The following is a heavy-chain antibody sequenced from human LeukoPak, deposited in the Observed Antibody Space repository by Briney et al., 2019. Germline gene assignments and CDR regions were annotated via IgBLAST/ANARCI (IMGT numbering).Heavy chain of an antibody. V-gene: IGHV3-9*01. CDR1: GFTFDDYA. D-gene: IGHD5-18*01. J-gene: IGHJ4*02. CDR3: AKDEGYRYGPIDF. Sequence: GRSLRLSCAAPGFTFDDYAMHWVRQPPGKGLEWVSSISWNGGSIAHADSVKGLFTISRDNAKNSLYLQMNSLRAEDSALYYCAKDEGYRYGPIDFWGQGTLVTVSS. CDR2: ISWNGGSI.